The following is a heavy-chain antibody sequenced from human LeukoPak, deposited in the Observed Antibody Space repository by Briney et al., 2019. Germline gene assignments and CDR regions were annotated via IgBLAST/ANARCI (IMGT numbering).Heavy chain of an antibody. CDR3: ARHSYHLGLGNWFGS. V-gene: IGHV4-39*01. J-gene: IGHJ5*01. CDR2: INYLGNT. CDR1: GDSIISNSVF. Sequence: SETLSLTCTVSGDSIISNSVFCAWLRQSPGRGLEWIGTINYLGNTYYNPSLKTRVNLSVDTSNNLFSLTLTSVTAADTSVYYCARHSYHLGLGNWFGSWGQGTLVSVSS. D-gene: IGHD1-14*01.